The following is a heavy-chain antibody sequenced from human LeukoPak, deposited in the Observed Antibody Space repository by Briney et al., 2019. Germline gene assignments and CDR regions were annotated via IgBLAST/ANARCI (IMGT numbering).Heavy chain of an antibody. D-gene: IGHD6-19*01. J-gene: IGHJ6*02. CDR2: IIPIFGTA. CDR3: ASGYSSGWDPPNYYYYGMDV. CDR1: AGTFSSYA. Sequence: SVKVSCKASAGTFSSYAISWVRQAPGQGLEWMGGIIPIFGTANYAQKFQGRVTIPAGESTSTAYTELSNLRSEDTAVYYCASGYSSGWDPPNYYYYGMDVWGQGTTVTVSS. V-gene: IGHV1-69*13.